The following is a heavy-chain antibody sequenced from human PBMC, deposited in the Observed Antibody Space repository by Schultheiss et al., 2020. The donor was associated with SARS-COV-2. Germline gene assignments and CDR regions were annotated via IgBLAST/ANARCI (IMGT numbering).Heavy chain of an antibody. CDR1: GGSLSSSNW. Sequence: SETLSLTCAVSGGSLSSSNWLSWVRQPPGRGLEWIGEIYHSGDTYYNASLRNRLTMSVDKSKNQFSLHLSSVTAADTAVYYCVERSYYFAMDVWGQGTSVTVSS. CDR3: VERSYYFAMDV. V-gene: IGHV4-4*02. D-gene: IGHD2-21*01. J-gene: IGHJ6*02. CDR2: IYHSGDT.